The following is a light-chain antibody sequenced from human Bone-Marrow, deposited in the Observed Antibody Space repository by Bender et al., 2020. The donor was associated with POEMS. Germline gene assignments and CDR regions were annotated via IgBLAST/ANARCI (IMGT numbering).Light chain of an antibody. CDR3: SSYTSSSTRV. J-gene: IGLJ3*02. V-gene: IGLV1-40*01. Sequence: QSVLTQPPSVSGAPGQRVTISCTGSSSNTGSGYDINWYQHLPGTAPKLLIYGYNNRPSGVSNRFSGSKSGNTASLTISGLQAEDEADYYCSSYTSSSTRVFGGGTKLTVL. CDR1: SSNTGSGYD. CDR2: GYN.